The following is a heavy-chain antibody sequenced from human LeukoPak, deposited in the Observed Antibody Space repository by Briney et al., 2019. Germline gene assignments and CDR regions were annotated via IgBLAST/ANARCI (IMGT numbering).Heavy chain of an antibody. J-gene: IGHJ6*03. CDR3: ARSDPSSAYYYYMDV. CDR2: IYYSGST. Sequence: SETLSLTCTVSGGSISSSSYYWGWIRQPPGKGLEWIGSIYYSGSTYYNPSLKSRVTISVDTSKNQFSLKLSSVTAADTAVYYCARSDPSSAYYYYMDVWGKGTTVTISS. V-gene: IGHV4-39*01. D-gene: IGHD2-21*02. CDR1: GGSISSSSYY.